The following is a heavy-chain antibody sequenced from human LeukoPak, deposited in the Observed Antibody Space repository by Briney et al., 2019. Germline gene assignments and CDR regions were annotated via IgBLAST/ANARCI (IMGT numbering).Heavy chain of an antibody. CDR1: GYTFTGYY. J-gene: IGHJ4*02. CDR2: INPHSGDT. V-gene: IGHV1-2*02. D-gene: IGHD2-2*01. Sequence: GASVKVSCKVSGYTFTGYYMHWVRQAPGQGLEWMGYINPHSGDTIYAPNFQGRVTMTRDTSISTVYMELSNLRSDDTAVYYCSTEDKYCSSPSCNDYWGQGTLVTVSS. CDR3: STEDKYCSSPSCNDY.